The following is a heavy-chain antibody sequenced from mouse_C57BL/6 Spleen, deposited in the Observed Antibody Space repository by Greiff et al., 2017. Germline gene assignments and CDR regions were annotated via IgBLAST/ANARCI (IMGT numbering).Heavy chain of an antibody. CDR3: ARHAYSNYWYFDV. J-gene: IGHJ1*03. V-gene: IGHV5-12*01. Sequence: DVQLVESGGGLVQPGGSLKLSCAASGFTFSDYYMYWVRQTPEKRLEWVAYISNGGGSTYYPDTVKGRFTISRDNAKNTLYLQMSRLKSEDTAMYYCARHAYSNYWYFDVWGTGTTVTVSS. CDR2: ISNGGGST. CDR1: GFTFSDYY. D-gene: IGHD2-5*01.